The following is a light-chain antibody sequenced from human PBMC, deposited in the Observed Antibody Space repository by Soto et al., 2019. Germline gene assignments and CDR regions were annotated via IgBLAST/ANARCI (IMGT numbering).Light chain of an antibody. CDR1: SSDVGSHNL. J-gene: IGLJ7*01. Sequence: QSVLTQPASVSRSPEQSITISCTGTSSDVGSHNLVSWYQQHPGQAPKLMIYEVSKRPLGVSARFSASKSGNTASLTISGLQAEDEADYYCCSYGGSRAVFGGGTQLTVL. CDR2: EVS. V-gene: IGLV2-23*02. CDR3: CSYGGSRAV.